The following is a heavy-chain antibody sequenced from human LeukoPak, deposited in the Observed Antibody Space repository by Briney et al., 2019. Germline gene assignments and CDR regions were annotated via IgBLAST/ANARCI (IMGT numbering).Heavy chain of an antibody. CDR1: GFSFSSHT. CDR2: ISSYNTHI. J-gene: IGHJ4*02. V-gene: IGHV3-21*01. D-gene: IGHD3-10*01. Sequence: PGGSLRLSCAASGFSFSSHTMIWVRQAPGKGLEWVSSISSYNTHIYYADSVKGRFTISRDNAKNSLYLQMNSLRADGTAIYYCARVGENYGTDYWGQGILVTVSS. CDR3: ARVGENYGTDY.